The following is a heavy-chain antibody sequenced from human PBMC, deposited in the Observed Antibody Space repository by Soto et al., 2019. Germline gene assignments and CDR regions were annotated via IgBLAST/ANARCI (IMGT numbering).Heavy chain of an antibody. CDR3: ARSSGVGSSKLGVDY. CDR1: GFTFSTYS. V-gene: IGHV3-21*01. Sequence: EVQLVESGGGLVKPGGSLRLSCAASGFTFSTYSMNWVRQAPGKGLEWVSYISSGRDYLYYADSVKGRFTISRDNAKNSLYLEMNSLRDEDTALYYCARSSGVGSSKLGVDYWGQGTLVTVSS. J-gene: IGHJ4*02. D-gene: IGHD2-2*01. CDR2: ISSGRDYL.